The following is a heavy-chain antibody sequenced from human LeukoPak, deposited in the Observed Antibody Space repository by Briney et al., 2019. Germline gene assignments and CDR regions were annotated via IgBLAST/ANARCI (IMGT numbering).Heavy chain of an antibody. CDR3: AKDAPEEHQLLSVYFDY. CDR1: GFTFSSYA. D-gene: IGHD2-2*01. V-gene: IGHV3-23*01. J-gene: IGHJ4*02. CDR2: ISASGTGT. Sequence: GGSLRLSCAASGFTFSSYAMSWVRQAPGKGLEWVSAISASGTGTYYADSVKGRSTISRDNSKNTLYLQMNSLRAEDTAVYYCAKDAPEEHQLLSVYFDYWGQGTLVTVSS.